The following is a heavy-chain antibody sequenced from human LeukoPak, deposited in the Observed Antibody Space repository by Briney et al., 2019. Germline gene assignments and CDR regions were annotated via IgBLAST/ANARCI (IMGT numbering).Heavy chain of an antibody. CDR3: ARGKLVPDVLIDY. Sequence: ASVKVSCKASGYTFTSYGISWVRQAPGQGLEWMGWINPNSGGTNYAQKFQGRVTMTRDTSISTAYMELSRLRSDDTAVYYCARGKLVPDVLIDYWGQGTLVTVSS. V-gene: IGHV1-2*02. CDR1: GYTFTSYG. D-gene: IGHD6-13*01. J-gene: IGHJ4*02. CDR2: INPNSGGT.